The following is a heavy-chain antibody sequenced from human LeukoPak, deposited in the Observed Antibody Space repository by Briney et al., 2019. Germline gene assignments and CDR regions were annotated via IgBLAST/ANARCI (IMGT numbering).Heavy chain of an antibody. CDR1: GFMFIDYY. J-gene: IGHJ4*02. CDR2: ISSPGTTI. D-gene: IGHD2-15*01. Sequence: PGGSLRLSCAASGFMFIDYYMNWIRQAPGKGLEWISHISSPGTTISYADSVKGRFTVSRDNAKNSLYLEMNSLRADDTAVYYCARGSGHFFYLDYWGQGTVVTVSS. CDR3: ARGSGHFFYLDY. V-gene: IGHV3-11*04.